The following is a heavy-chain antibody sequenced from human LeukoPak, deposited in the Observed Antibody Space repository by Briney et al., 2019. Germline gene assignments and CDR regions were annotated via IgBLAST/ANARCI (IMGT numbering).Heavy chain of an antibody. D-gene: IGHD3-9*01. CDR3: ARGPLRRFDWLSSQTGLFDY. Sequence: ASVKVSCKASGYTFTSYGINWVRQATGQGLEWMGWMNPNSGNAGYAQRFQGRVTITRNTSISTAYMELSSLSSEDTAVYYCARGPLRRFDWLSSQTGLFDYWGQGTLVTVSS. CDR1: GYTFTSYG. CDR2: MNPNSGNA. V-gene: IGHV1-8*01. J-gene: IGHJ4*02.